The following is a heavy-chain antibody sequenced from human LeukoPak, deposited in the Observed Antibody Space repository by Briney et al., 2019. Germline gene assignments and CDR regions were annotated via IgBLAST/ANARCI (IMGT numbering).Heavy chain of an antibody. CDR3: VSAYGGLLDY. D-gene: IGHD3-16*01. J-gene: IGHJ4*02. CDR2: ISGSGDTI. CDR1: GFTFSAYE. V-gene: IGHV3-48*03. Sequence: GGSLRLSCAASGFTFSAYEMNWVRQAPGKGLEWLSYISGSGDTIYYAESVKGRFTISRDNAKNSLYLQMSSLRAEDTAVYYCVSAYGGLLDYWGQGTLVTVSS.